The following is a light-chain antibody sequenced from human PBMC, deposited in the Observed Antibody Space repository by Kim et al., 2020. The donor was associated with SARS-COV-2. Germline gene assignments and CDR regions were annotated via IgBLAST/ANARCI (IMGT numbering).Light chain of an antibody. V-gene: IGKV1-5*01. Sequence: STSVGDRVTITCRASQSIGNYLAWYQQKPGEAPKVLIYDASSLESGVPSRFSGSGSGTEFTLNINSLQPDDFATYYCQQYLYYWTFGQGTKVDIK. J-gene: IGKJ1*01. CDR2: DAS. CDR1: QSIGNY. CDR3: QQYLYYWT.